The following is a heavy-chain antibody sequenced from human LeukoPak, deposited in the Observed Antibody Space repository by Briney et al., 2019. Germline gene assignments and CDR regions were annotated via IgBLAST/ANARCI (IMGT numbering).Heavy chain of an antibody. CDR3: ASYNWNQHTRAYYFDY. D-gene: IGHD1-20*01. J-gene: IGHJ4*02. V-gene: IGHV4-4*09. CDR2: IYTSGST. CDR1: GGSISSYY. Sequence: SETLSLTCTVSGGSISSYYWSWIRQPPGKGLERIGSIYTSGSTNYNPSLKSRVTISVDTSKNQFSLKLSSVTAADTAVYYCASYNWNQHTRAYYFDYWGQGTLVTVSS.